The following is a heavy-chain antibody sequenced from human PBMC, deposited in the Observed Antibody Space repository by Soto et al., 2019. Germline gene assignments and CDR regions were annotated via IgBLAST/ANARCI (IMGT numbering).Heavy chain of an antibody. CDR1: GFTFDDYA. V-gene: IGHV3-9*01. J-gene: IGHJ3*02. D-gene: IGHD3-10*01. Sequence: GGSLSLSCAASGFTFDDYAMHWVRQAPGKGLEWASGISWNRGSIGYADCAKGRFTISRDNAKNSLYLQMNSLRAEDTAMYYCAKDYYGSGSLIGAFDIWGQGTMVTVSS. CDR2: ISWNRGSI. CDR3: AKDYYGSGSLIGAFDI.